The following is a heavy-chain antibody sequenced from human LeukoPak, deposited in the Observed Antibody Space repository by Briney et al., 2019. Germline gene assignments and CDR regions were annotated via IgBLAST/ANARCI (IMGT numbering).Heavy chain of an antibody. CDR3: ARVPSYSSGWSFDY. CDR2: IYHSGST. D-gene: IGHD6-19*01. CDR1: GYSISSGYY. Sequence: PSETLSLTCTVSGYSISSGYYWGWIQQPPGKGLEWIGSIYHSGSTYYNPSLKSRVTISVDTSKNQFSLKLSSVTAADTAVYYCARVPSYSSGWSFDYWGQGTLVTVSS. J-gene: IGHJ4*02. V-gene: IGHV4-38-2*02.